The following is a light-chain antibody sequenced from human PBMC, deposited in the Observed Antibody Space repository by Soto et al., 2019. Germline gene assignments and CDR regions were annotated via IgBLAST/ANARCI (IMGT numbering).Light chain of an antibody. V-gene: IGKV1-39*01. CDR3: QQTYTNRYS. J-gene: IGKJ2*03. Sequence: DIQMTQSPSSLSASVGDTVSITCRASRSVSRYLNWYQQKSGEAPKLLIYALSTLQSGVPSRVSGSGSGTAFTLTINGLQPEDFATFYCQQTYTNRYSFGQGSKVEMK. CDR1: RSVSRY. CDR2: ALS.